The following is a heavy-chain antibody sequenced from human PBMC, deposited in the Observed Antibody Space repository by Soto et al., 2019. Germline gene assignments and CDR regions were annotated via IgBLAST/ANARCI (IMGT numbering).Heavy chain of an antibody. Sequence: PGGSLRLSCAASGFTFSTYAMNWVRQAPGKGLEWVSAISGSGGSTYYADSVKGRFTISRDNSKNTLYLQMNSLRAEDTAVYYCAKGATSSWYGGHFDCWGQGTLVTVSS. J-gene: IGHJ4*02. CDR1: GFTFSTYA. CDR3: AKGATSSWYGGHFDC. D-gene: IGHD6-13*01. V-gene: IGHV3-23*01. CDR2: ISGSGGST.